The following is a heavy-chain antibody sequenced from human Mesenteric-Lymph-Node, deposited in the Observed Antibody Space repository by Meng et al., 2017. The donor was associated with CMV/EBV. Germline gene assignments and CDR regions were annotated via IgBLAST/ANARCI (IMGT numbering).Heavy chain of an antibody. CDR3: AKERMTASTLGEGEY. V-gene: IGHV1-2*02. D-gene: IGHD2-21*02. J-gene: IGHJ4*02. Sequence: GESLKISCTASGYTFTGYYIHWVRQAPGQGLEWMGWINPNSGITKYAQKFQGRVTMTRDTSISTAYMELSRLRSDDTAFYYCAKERMTASTLGEGEYWGQGTLVTVSS. CDR2: INPNSGIT. CDR1: GYTFTGYY.